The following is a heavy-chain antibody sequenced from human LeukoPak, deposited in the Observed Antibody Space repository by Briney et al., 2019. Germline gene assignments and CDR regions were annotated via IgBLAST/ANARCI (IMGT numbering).Heavy chain of an antibody. D-gene: IGHD3-3*01. CDR3: AKYGPRGKSYDFWSGYENFDY. CDR2: ISGSGGST. CDR1: GFTFSSYA. J-gene: IGHJ4*02. Sequence: GGPLRLSCAASGFTFSSYAMSWVRQAPGKGLEWVSAISGSGGSTYYADSVKGRFTISRDNSKNTLYLQMNSLRAEDTAVYYCAKYGPRGKSYDFWSGYENFDYWGQGTLVTVSS. V-gene: IGHV3-23*01.